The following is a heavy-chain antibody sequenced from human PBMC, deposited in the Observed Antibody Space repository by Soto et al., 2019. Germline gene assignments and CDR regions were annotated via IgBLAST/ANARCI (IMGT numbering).Heavy chain of an antibody. J-gene: IGHJ3*02. CDR2: INPNSGGT. V-gene: IGHV1-2*04. CDR1: GYTFTGYY. Sequence: GASVKVSCKASGYTFTGYYMHWVRQAPGQGLEWMGWINPNSGGTNYAQKFQGWVTMTRDTSISTAYMELSRLRSDDTAVYYCARVKAARPDAFDIWGQGTMVTVS. D-gene: IGHD6-6*01. CDR3: ARVKAARPDAFDI.